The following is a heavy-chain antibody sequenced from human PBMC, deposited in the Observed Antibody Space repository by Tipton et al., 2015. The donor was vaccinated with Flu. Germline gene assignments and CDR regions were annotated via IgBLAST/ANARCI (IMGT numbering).Heavy chain of an antibody. J-gene: IGHJ4*02. CDR1: GGTFNTYS. D-gene: IGHD5-12*01. Sequence: QVQLVQSGAELKKPGSSVNVSCKASGGTFNTYSINWVRQAPGQGLEWMGRIVPIFGTPNYAQKFQGRVTITADESTTTVYMELSSLRPEDTAIYYCARAYSGYDTLSTLEYWGQGTLVTVSS. CDR3: ARAYSGYDTLSTLEY. V-gene: IGHV1-69*18. CDR2: IVPIFGTP.